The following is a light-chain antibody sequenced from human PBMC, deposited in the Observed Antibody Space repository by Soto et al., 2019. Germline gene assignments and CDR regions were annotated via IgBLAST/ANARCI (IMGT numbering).Light chain of an antibody. CDR1: QSVSSY. Sequence: IVLTQSPGTLSLSPCEIATLSCSSIQSVSSYLSCYQQNPGQAPRLLIYDSSNRATGIPARFSGSGSGTDFTLTISSLEPEDFAVYYCQQRSNWPSTWTFGQGTKVDI. CDR3: QQRSNWPSTWT. V-gene: IGKV3-11*01. CDR2: DSS. J-gene: IGKJ1*01.